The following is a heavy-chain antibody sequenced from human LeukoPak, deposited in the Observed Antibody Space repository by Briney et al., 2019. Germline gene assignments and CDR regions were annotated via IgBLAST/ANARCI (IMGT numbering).Heavy chain of an antibody. V-gene: IGHV4-34*01. CDR1: GGSFSGYY. CDR2: INHSGST. J-gene: IGHJ4*02. CDR3: ARGWGSGWYYY. Sequence: NPSETLSLTCAVYGGSFSGYYWSWIRQPPGKGLEWIGEINHSGSTNYNPSLKSRVTISVDTSKNQFSLKLSSVTAADTAVYYCARGWGSGWYYYWGQGTLVTVSS. D-gene: IGHD6-19*01.